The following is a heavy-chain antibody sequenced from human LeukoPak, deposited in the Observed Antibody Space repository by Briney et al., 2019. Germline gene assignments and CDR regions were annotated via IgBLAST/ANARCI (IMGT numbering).Heavy chain of an antibody. V-gene: IGHV3-43*01. Sequence: GGSLRLSCAASGFTFDDYTMHWVRQAPGKGLEWVSLISWDGGSTYYADSVKGRFTISRDNSKNSLYLQMNSLRTEDTALYYCAKDNYDSSGYRWFDPWGQGTLVTVSS. D-gene: IGHD3-22*01. CDR1: GFTFDDYT. CDR3: AKDNYDSSGYRWFDP. CDR2: ISWDGGST. J-gene: IGHJ5*02.